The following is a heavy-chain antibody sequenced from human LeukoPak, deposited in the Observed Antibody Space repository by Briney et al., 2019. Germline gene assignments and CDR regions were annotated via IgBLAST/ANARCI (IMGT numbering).Heavy chain of an antibody. J-gene: IGHJ6*03. CDR1: VGTFSSYA. V-gene: IGHV1-69*05. CDR3: ASYDFWSGYSIRAYYYYMDV. D-gene: IGHD3-3*01. Sequence: SVKVSCKASVGTFSSYAISWVRQAPGQGLEWMGGIIPIFGTANYAQKFQGRVTITTDESTSTAYMELSRLRSEDTAVYYCASYDFWSGYSIRAYYYYMDVWGKGTTVTVSS. CDR2: IIPIFGTA.